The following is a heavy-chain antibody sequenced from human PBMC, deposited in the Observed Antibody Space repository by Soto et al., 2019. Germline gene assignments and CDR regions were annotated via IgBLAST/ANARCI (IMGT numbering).Heavy chain of an antibody. J-gene: IGHJ4*02. Sequence: QVQLVQSGAEVKNPGASVKISCKPFGYIFTNIYMHWVRQAPGQGLEWMGQSNPTGDGTGYAQKFRGRLTVTRDTSTSTLYMELSSLRSEDTAVYYCASEYYTGASHSQAFDYWGQGTRVTVSS. CDR3: ASEYYTGASHSQAFDY. CDR2: SNPTGDGT. CDR1: GYIFTNIY. D-gene: IGHD2-8*02. V-gene: IGHV1-46*01.